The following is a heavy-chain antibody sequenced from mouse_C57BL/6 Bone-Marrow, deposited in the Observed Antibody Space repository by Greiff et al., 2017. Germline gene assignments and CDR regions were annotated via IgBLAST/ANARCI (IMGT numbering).Heavy chain of an antibody. V-gene: IGHV1-52*01. D-gene: IGHD1-1*01. CDR1: GYTFTSYW. Sequence: VQLQQPGAELVRPGSSVKLSCKASGYTFTSYWMHWVQQRPIQGLEWIGNIDPSDSETYYNQKFKDKATLTVDKSSSTAYMQLSSLTSEDSAVYYCARVYSYYGDDWGGGTTLAVAS. CDR3: ARVYSYYGDD. J-gene: IGHJ2*01. CDR2: IDPSDSET.